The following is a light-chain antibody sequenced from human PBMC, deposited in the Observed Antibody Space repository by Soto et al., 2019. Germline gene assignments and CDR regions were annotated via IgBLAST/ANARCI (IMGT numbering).Light chain of an antibody. J-gene: IGLJ2*01. Sequence: QSALTQPASVSGSPGQSITISCTGTSSDVGGYNYVSWYQQHPGKAPKLMIYEVTNRPSGISDRFSASKSGNTASLTISGLQAEDEDDYYCNSYTTSSTLVFGGGTKVTVL. CDR2: EVT. CDR3: NSYTTSSTLV. CDR1: SSDVGGYNY. V-gene: IGLV2-14*01.